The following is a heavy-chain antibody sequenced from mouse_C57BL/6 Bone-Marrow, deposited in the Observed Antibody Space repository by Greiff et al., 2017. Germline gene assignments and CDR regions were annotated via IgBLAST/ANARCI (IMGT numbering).Heavy chain of an antibody. CDR3: TTSRLQPPGDY. CDR2: IDPENGDT. D-gene: IGHD2-4*01. J-gene: IGHJ2*01. V-gene: IGHV14-4*01. CDR1: GFNIKDDY. Sequence: EVQLQQSGAELVRPGASVKLSCTASGFNIKDDYMHWVKQRPEQGLEWIGWIDPENGDTEYASKFQGKATITADTSSNTAYLQLSSLTSEDTAVYYCTTSRLQPPGDYWGQGTTLTVSS.